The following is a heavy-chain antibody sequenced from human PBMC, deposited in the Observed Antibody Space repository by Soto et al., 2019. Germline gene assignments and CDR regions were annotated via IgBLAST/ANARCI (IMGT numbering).Heavy chain of an antibody. D-gene: IGHD2-2*01. CDR2: IDGSGTTI. CDR3: ARLPFIVPVVPAYYMDV. CDR1: GFTFSSYS. Sequence: GGSLRLSCAASGFTFSSYSMNWVRQAPGKGLEWLSYIDGSGTTIQYADSMKGRFTISRDNAKNSLFLQMNSLRAEDTAVYYCARLPFIVPVVPAYYMDVWGIGTTVTVSS. J-gene: IGHJ6*03. V-gene: IGHV3-48*01.